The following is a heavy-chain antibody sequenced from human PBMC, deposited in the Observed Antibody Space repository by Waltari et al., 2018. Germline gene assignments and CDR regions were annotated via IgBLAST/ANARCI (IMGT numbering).Heavy chain of an antibody. CDR1: GGSISTYY. J-gene: IGHJ4*02. Sequence: QLQLQESGPGLVKPPETLSLPCTVSGGSISTYYWSWIRQPPGKGLEWIGYIHYSGSTSYNPSLKSRVTISVDTSKNQLSLKVSSVTAADTAVYYCAREYSSFDYWGQGTLVTVSS. D-gene: IGHD6-13*01. CDR3: AREYSSFDY. CDR2: IHYSGST. V-gene: IGHV4-59*01.